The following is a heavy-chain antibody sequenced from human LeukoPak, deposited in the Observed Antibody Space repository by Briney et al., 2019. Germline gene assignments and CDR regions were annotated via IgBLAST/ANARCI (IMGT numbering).Heavy chain of an antibody. J-gene: IGHJ5*02. CDR3: ARGPYSSSWYVENWFDP. CDR1: GYTFTGCY. D-gene: IGHD6-13*01. Sequence: ASVKVSCKASGYTFTGCYMHWVRQAPGQGLEWMGWINPNSGGTNYAQKLQGRVTMTTDTSTSTAYMELRSLRSDDTAVYYCARGPYSSSWYVENWFDPWGQGTLVTVSS. CDR2: INPNSGGT. V-gene: IGHV1-2*02.